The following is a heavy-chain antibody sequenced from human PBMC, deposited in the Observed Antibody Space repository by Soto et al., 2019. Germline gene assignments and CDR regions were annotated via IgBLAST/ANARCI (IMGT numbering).Heavy chain of an antibody. CDR2: IYYSGST. CDR3: ARQFSWYAKHDY. D-gene: IGHD6-13*01. CDR1: GGYISSSSYY. Sequence: PSETLSLTCTVSGGYISSSSYYWGWIRQPPGKGLEWIGSIYYSGSTYYNPSLKSRDTISVDTSKNQFSLKLSSVTAADTAVYYGARQFSWYAKHDYWGQGTLVTVSS. V-gene: IGHV4-39*01. J-gene: IGHJ4*02.